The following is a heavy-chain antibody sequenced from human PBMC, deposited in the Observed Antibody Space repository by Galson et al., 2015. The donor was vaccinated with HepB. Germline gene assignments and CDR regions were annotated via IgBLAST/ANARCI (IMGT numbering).Heavy chain of an antibody. Sequence: CAISGDSVSSNSAAWNWIRQSPSRGLEWLGRTYYRSKWYNDYAVSVKSRITINPDTSKNQFSLQLNSVTPEDTAVYYCARMGSSGSPGAEYFQHWGQGTLVTVSS. V-gene: IGHV6-1*01. CDR2: TYYRSKWYN. CDR3: ARMGSSGSPGAEYFQH. J-gene: IGHJ1*01. CDR1: GDSVSSNSAA. D-gene: IGHD1-26*01.